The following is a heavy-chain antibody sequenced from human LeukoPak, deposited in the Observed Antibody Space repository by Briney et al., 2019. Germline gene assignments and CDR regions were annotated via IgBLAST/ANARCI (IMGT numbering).Heavy chain of an antibody. J-gene: IGHJ4*02. CDR1: GFTFSPYA. Sequence: GGSLRLSCAPSGFTFSPYAMSWVRQAPGKGLEWVSAINSGGAGTHYADSVKGRFTISRDNSKNTVYLQMNSLRAEDTAVYYCAKPLRGWYDFDYWGQGTLVTVSS. CDR3: AKPLRGWYDFDY. D-gene: IGHD6-19*01. V-gene: IGHV3-23*01. CDR2: INSGGAGT.